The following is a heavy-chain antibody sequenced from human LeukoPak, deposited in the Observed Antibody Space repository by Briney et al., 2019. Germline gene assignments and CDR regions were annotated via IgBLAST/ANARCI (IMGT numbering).Heavy chain of an antibody. D-gene: IGHD5-12*01. Sequence: ASVRVSCKASGYTFTSYGISWVRQAPGQGLEWMGWISAYNGNTNYAQKLRGRVTMTTDTYTSTAYMELRSLRSDDTAVYYCARDLVGYSCYGNWFAPWGQGTLVTVSS. V-gene: IGHV1-18*04. CDR3: ARDLVGYSCYGNWFAP. CDR1: GYTFTSYG. J-gene: IGHJ5*02. CDR2: ISAYNGNT.